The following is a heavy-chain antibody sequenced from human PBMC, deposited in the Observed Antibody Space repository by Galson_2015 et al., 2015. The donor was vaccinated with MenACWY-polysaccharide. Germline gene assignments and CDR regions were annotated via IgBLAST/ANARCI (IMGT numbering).Heavy chain of an antibody. Sequence: SLRLSCAASGFTFSSYWIHWVRQAPGKGPVWVSRINNDGSDSIYADSVKGRFTTSRDNAKNTVYLQINSLRAEDTAVYYCARGGSEHAFDIWGQGTMVTVSS. CDR1: GFTFSSYW. CDR3: ARGGSEHAFDI. J-gene: IGHJ3*02. V-gene: IGHV3-74*01. D-gene: IGHD2-15*01. CDR2: INNDGSDS.